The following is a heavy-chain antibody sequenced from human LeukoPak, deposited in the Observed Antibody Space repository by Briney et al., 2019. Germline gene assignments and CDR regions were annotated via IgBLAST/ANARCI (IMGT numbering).Heavy chain of an antibody. D-gene: IGHD2-15*01. CDR1: GGSISSGGYY. J-gene: IGHJ5*02. CDR2: IYSSGST. V-gene: IGHV4-31*03. CDR3: AVTEWRYWFDP. Sequence: SQTLSLTCTVSGGSISSGGYYWSWIRQHPGKGLEWIGYIYSSGSTYYNPSLKSRVTISVDTSKNQFSLKLSSVTATDTAVYYCAVTEWRYWFDPWGQGTLVTVSS.